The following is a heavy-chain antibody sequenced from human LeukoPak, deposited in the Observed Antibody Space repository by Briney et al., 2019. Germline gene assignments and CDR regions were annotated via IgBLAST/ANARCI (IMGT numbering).Heavy chain of an antibody. CDR1: GFTVSSNY. J-gene: IGHJ4*02. D-gene: IGHD3-22*01. CDR2: IKPEGSET. Sequence: GGSLRLSCAASGFTVSSNYMSWVRQAPGKGLEWVANIKPEGSETYLVDSVKGRFTISRDNAKNSLYLQMSSLRAEDTAVYYCARGAYYYDSSGYYLFDYWGQGTLVIVSS. CDR3: ARGAYYYDSSGYYLFDY. V-gene: IGHV3-7*01.